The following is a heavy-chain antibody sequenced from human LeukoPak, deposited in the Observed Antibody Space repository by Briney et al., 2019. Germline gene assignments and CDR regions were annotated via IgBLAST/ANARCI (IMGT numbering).Heavy chain of an antibody. D-gene: IGHD3-22*01. CDR2: ISSSGSTI. CDR1: GFTFSDYY. CDR3: ARDRTYYYDSSGSGGDGY. Sequence: PGGSLRLSCAASGFTFSDYYMSWIRQAPGKGLEWVSYISSSGSTIYYADSVKGRFTTSRDNAKNSLYLQMNSLRAEDTAVYYCARDRTYYYDSSGSGGDGYWGQGTLVTVSS. J-gene: IGHJ4*02. V-gene: IGHV3-11*01.